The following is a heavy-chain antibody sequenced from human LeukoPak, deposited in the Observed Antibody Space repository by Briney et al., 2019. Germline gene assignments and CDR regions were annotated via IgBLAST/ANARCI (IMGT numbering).Heavy chain of an antibody. J-gene: IGHJ4*02. CDR2: ISSSSSTT. Sequence: GGSLRLSCAASGFTFSSYSMNWVRQAPGKGLEWVSYISSSSSTTYYADSVKGRFTISRDNAKNSLYLQMNSLSAEDTAVYYCARESAAGRTPFDYWGQGTLVTVSS. V-gene: IGHV3-48*01. CDR3: ARESAAGRTPFDY. CDR1: GFTFSSYS. D-gene: IGHD6-13*01.